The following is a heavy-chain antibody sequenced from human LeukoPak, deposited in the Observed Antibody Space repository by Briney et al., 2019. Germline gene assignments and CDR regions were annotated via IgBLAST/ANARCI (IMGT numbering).Heavy chain of an antibody. CDR2: IYTSGGT. Sequence: SETLSLTCTVSGGSINSGSYYWSWIRQPAGKGLEWIGRIYTSGGTNYNPSLKSRVTISVDTSKNQFSLKLSSVTAADTAVYYCARASGIAAAGNLYNWFDPWGQGTLVTVSS. CDR1: GGSINSGSYY. V-gene: IGHV4-61*02. D-gene: IGHD6-13*01. J-gene: IGHJ5*02. CDR3: ARASGIAAAGNLYNWFDP.